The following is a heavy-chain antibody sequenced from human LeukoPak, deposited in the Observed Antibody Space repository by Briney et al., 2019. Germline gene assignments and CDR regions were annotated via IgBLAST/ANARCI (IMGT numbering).Heavy chain of an antibody. J-gene: IGHJ5*02. Sequence: GGSLRLSCAASGFTFSSSAMSWVRQAPGKGLERVSNISGSGSGGSTYYADSVKGRFTISRDNAKNSLYLQMNSLRAEDTAVYYCARVNYGGWFDPWGQGTLVTVSS. CDR2: ISGSGSGGST. CDR3: ARVNYGGWFDP. CDR1: GFTFSSSA. D-gene: IGHD4-23*01. V-gene: IGHV3-23*01.